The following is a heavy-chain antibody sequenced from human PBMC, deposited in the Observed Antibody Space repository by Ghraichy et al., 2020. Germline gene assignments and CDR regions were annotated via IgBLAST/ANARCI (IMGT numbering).Heavy chain of an antibody. CDR3: AKGSRQRGVGFVGYFGWLQSLFDY. D-gene: IGHD3-9*01. CDR1: GFTFSSYA. V-gene: IGHV3-23*01. CDR2: ISGSGGST. Sequence: GSLRLSCAASGFTFSSYAMSWVRQAPGKGLEWVSAISGSGGSTYYADSVKGRFTISRDNSKNTLYLQMNSLRAEDTAVYYCAKGSRQRGVGFVGYFGWLQSLFDYWGQGTLVTVSS. J-gene: IGHJ4*02.